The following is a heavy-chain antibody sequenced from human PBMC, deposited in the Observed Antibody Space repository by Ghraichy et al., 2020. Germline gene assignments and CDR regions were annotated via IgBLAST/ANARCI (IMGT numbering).Heavy chain of an antibody. Sequence: GSLRLSCAASGFTFSSYSMNWVRQAPGKGLEWVSYISSSSSTIYYADSVKGRFTISRDNAKNSLYLQMNSLRDEDTAVYYCARNNEIAVAINYYYYYGMDVWGQGTTVTVSS. V-gene: IGHV3-48*02. D-gene: IGHD6-19*01. CDR1: GFTFSSYS. CDR2: ISSSSSTI. J-gene: IGHJ6*02. CDR3: ARNNEIAVAINYYYYYGMDV.